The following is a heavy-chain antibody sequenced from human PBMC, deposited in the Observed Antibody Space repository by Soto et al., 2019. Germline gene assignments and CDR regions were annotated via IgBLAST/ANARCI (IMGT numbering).Heavy chain of an antibody. CDR3: AKDLRPGASLTISPPGYDY. J-gene: IGHJ4*02. D-gene: IGHD3-9*01. Sequence: GGSLRLSCAASESAFSRFAISWVRQAPGKGPEWVSAVSGSGDRAYYADSVKGRFTISRDNSKNTLCLQMNSLRAEDTAVYYCAKDLRPGASLTISPPGYDYWGQGTLVTVSS. CDR2: VSGSGDRA. V-gene: IGHV3-23*01. CDR1: ESAFSRFA.